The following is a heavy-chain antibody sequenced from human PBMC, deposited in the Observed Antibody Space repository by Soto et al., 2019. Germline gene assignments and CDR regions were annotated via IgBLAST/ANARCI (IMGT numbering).Heavy chain of an antibody. J-gene: IGHJ5*02. Sequence: QVQLQQWGAGLLKPSETLSLTCAVYGGSFSGYYWSWIRQPPGKGLEWIGEINHSGSTNYNPSLKSRVTISVDTYKNQFALKLSSVTAADTAVYYCAIGGIVVVAATRSRFDPWGQGTLVTVSS. D-gene: IGHD2-15*01. V-gene: IGHV4-34*01. CDR1: GGSFSGYY. CDR3: AIGGIVVVAATRSRFDP. CDR2: INHSGST.